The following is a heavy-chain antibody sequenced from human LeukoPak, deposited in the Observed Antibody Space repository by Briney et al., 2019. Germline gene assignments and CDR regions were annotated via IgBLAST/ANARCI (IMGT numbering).Heavy chain of an antibody. V-gene: IGHV4-59*01. D-gene: IGHD6-13*01. CDR3: AREYSSTSGDYYYYYGMDV. J-gene: IGHJ6*02. Sequence: PSETLSLTCTVSGGSISSYYWSWIRQPPGKGLEWIGYIYYSGSTNYNPSLKSRVTISVDTSKNQFSLKLSSVTAADTAVYYCAREYSSTSGDYYYYYGMDVWGQGTTVTVSS. CDR1: GGSISSYY. CDR2: IYYSGST.